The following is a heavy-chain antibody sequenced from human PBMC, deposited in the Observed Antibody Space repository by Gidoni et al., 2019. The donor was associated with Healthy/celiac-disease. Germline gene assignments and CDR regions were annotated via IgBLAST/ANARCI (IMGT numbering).Heavy chain of an antibody. Sequence: QVQPQESGPGLVKPSETLSLTCAVSGYSISSGYYWCWIRRPPGKGLEWIRSIYHSGSTYYNPSLKSRVTISVDTSKTQFSLKLSSVTAADPAVYYCASESVVVIATHNWFDPWGQGTLVTVSS. V-gene: IGHV4-38-2*01. CDR2: IYHSGST. CDR1: GYSISSGYY. CDR3: ASESVVVIATHNWFDP. D-gene: IGHD2-21*01. J-gene: IGHJ5*02.